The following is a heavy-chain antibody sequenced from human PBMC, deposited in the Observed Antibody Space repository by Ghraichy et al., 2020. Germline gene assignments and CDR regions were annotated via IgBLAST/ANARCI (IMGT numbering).Heavy chain of an antibody. CDR2: ISRSGSTI. V-gene: IGHV3-11*01. J-gene: IGHJ4*02. D-gene: IGHD6-6*01. CDR1: GFTFSDYY. CDR3: ARSPNSSSYPGPGLIAGY. Sequence: GGSLRLSCAASGFTFSDYYMNWIRQAPGKGLEWVSYISRSGSTIYYADSVKGRFTISRDNTKNSLYLQMYSLRADDTAVYYFARSPNSSSYPGPGLIAGYWGQGTLVTVSS.